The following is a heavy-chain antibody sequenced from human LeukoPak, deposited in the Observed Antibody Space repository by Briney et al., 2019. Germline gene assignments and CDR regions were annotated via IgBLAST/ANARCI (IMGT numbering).Heavy chain of an antibody. CDR1: GGSISSYY. D-gene: IGHD5-18*01. V-gene: IGHV4-59*01. CDR3: ARAPGYSYGTGFDY. Sequence: PSETLSLTCTVSGGSISSYYWSWVRQPPGKGLEWIGYIYYSGSTNYNPSLKSRVTISVDTSKNQSSLKLSSVTAADTAVYYCARAPGYSYGTGFDYWGQGTLVTVSS. J-gene: IGHJ4*02. CDR2: IYYSGST.